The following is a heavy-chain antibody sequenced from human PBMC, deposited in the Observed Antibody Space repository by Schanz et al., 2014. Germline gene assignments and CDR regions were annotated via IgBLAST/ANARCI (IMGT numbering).Heavy chain of an antibody. CDR2: ITWDGGIT. J-gene: IGHJ5*02. D-gene: IGHD3-16*01. V-gene: IGHV3-43*01. CDR1: GFTFDDYT. CDR3: AKGAVEMSTGLGGS. Sequence: SGGVVVQPGGSLRLSCAASGFTFDDYTMHWVRQAPGKGLEWVSLITWDGGITYYADSLKGRFTISRDNSKNSRYLQMNSLRTEDTALYYCAKGAVEMSTGLGGSWGQGTLVTVSS.